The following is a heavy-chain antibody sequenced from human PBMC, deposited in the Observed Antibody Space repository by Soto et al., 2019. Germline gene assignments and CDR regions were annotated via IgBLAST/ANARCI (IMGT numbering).Heavy chain of an antibody. CDR1: GYTFTSYG. J-gene: IGHJ4*02. V-gene: IGHV1-18*01. CDR2: ISAYSGNT. CDR3: ARDGTYGDYYFDY. Sequence: ASVKVSCKASGYTFTSYGISWVRQAPGQGLEWMGIISAYSGNTNYAQKFQGRVTMTRDTSTSTVYMELSSLRSEDTAVYYCARDGTYGDYYFDYWGQGTLVTVSS. D-gene: IGHD4-17*01.